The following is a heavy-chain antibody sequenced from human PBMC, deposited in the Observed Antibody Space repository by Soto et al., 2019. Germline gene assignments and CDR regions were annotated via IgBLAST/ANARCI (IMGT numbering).Heavy chain of an antibody. D-gene: IGHD6-19*01. CDR2: IYYSGNTYYSGST. CDR3: ASSSNQGSAWLTEGDAFDV. Sequence: QLQLQESGPGLVKPSETLSLTCTVSGGSISSNSYYWGWIRQPPGKRLEWIGAIYYSGNTYYSGSTSYTPSLKSRVTISVDTSKNQFSLKLSSVTAADTAVYYCASSSNQGSAWLTEGDAFDVWGQGTMVTVSS. CDR1: GGSISSNSYY. V-gene: IGHV4-39*07. J-gene: IGHJ3*01.